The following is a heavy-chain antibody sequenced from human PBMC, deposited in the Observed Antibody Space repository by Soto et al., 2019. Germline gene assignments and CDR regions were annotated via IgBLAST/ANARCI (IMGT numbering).Heavy chain of an antibody. CDR1: GGSFSGYY. CDR2: INHSGSP. J-gene: IGHJ6*02. CDR3: ARSRRVWTNSGSYYGYYYYGMDV. Sequence: QVQLQQWGAGLLKPSETLSLTCAVYGGSFSGYYWSGIRQPPGKGLEWIGEINHSGSPNYNPSLKSRVTISVDTSKNQCSVKLSSGTAAGTAVYYCARSRRVWTNSGSYYGYYYYGMDVWGQGTTVTVSS. V-gene: IGHV4-34*01. D-gene: IGHD3-10*01.